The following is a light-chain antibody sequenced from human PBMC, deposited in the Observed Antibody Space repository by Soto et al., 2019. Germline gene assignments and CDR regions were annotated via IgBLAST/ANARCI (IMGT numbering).Light chain of an antibody. V-gene: IGLV2-14*01. CDR3: RSYTTSSTSPV. J-gene: IGLJ1*01. Sequence: QSALTQPASVSGSPGQSITISCTGTSSDVGGYNYVSWYQQHPGKAPKLMIYDVSNRPSGVSTRFSGSKSGNTASLTISGLHAEDEADYYCRSYTTSSTSPVSGAGTKRTAL. CDR2: DVS. CDR1: SSDVGGYNY.